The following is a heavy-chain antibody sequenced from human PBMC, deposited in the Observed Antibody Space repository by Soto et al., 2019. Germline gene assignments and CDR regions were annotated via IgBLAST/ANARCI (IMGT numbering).Heavy chain of an antibody. CDR2: IIPIFGTA. J-gene: IGHJ6*02. CDR3: AGKKAVYYDSRGHFYYYYGMDV. D-gene: IGHD3-22*01. CDR1: GGTFSIYA. V-gene: IGHV1-69*13. Sequence: SVKVSCKASGGTFSIYAISWVRQAPGQGLEWMGGIIPIFGTANYAQKFQGRVTITADESTSTAYMELSSLRSEDTAVYYCAGKKAVYYDSRGHFYYYYGMDVWGQGTRVTVSS.